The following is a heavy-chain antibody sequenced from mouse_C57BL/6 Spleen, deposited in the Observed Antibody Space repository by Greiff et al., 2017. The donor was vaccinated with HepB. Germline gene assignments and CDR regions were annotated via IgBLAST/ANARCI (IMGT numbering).Heavy chain of an antibody. CDR2: IYPGDGDT. Sequence: QVQLQQSGAELVKPGASVKISCKASGYAFSSYWMNWVKQRPGKGLEWIGQIYPGDGDTNYNGKFKGKATLTADKSSSTAYMQLSSLTSEDSAVYFYARGGYDGYSPFDYWGQGTTLTVSS. D-gene: IGHD2-3*01. V-gene: IGHV1-80*01. CDR3: ARGGYDGYSPFDY. J-gene: IGHJ2*01. CDR1: GYAFSSYW.